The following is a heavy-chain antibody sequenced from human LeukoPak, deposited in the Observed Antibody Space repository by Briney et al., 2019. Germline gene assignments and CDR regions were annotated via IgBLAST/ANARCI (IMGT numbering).Heavy chain of an antibody. Sequence: ASVKVSCKASGYSFTSHYMHWVRQAPGQGLEWMGLINPSGSSTLYAQKFQGRVTMTRDMSTTTDYMELSSLRSEDTAVYYCARDNSVGDIAWWFDPWGQGTLVTVFS. J-gene: IGHJ5*02. D-gene: IGHD3-16*02. V-gene: IGHV1-46*01. CDR3: ARDNSVGDIAWWFDP. CDR1: GYSFTSHY. CDR2: INPSGSST.